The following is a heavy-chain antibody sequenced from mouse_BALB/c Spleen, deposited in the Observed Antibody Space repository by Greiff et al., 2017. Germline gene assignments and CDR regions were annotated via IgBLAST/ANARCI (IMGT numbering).Heavy chain of an antibody. Sequence: EVKLEESGGGLVKPGGSLKLSCAASGFTFSSYTMSWVRQTPEKRLEWVATISSGGSYTYYPDSVKGRFTISRDNAKNTLYLQMSSLKSEDTAMYYCTRAATVVPYYYAMDYWGQGTSVTVSS. CDR1: GFTFSSYT. D-gene: IGHD1-1*01. CDR2: ISSGGSYT. J-gene: IGHJ4*01. V-gene: IGHV5-6-4*01. CDR3: TRAATVVPYYYAMDY.